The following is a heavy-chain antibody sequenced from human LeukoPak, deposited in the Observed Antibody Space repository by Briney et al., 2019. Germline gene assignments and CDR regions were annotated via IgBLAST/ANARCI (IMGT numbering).Heavy chain of an antibody. D-gene: IGHD3-22*01. J-gene: IGHJ6*04. Sequence: GGSLRLSCAASGFTFSSYSMNRVRQAPGKGLEWVSSISSSSSYIYYADSVKGRFTISRDNAKNSLYLQMNSLRAEDTAVYYCARDLYYYDSSGPMDVWGKGTTVTVSS. CDR2: ISSSSSYI. CDR1: GFTFSSYS. V-gene: IGHV3-21*01. CDR3: ARDLYYYDSSGPMDV.